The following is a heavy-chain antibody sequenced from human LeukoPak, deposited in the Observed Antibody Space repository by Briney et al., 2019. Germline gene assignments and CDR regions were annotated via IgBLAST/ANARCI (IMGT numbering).Heavy chain of an antibody. CDR3: ARDRGGYCSSTSCHREAFDY. V-gene: IGHV1-69*04. Sequence: GASVKVSCKASGGTFSSYAISWVRQAPGQGLECMGRIIPILGIANYAQKFQGRVTITADKSTSTAYMELSSLRSEDTAVYYCARDRGGYCSSTSCHREAFDYWGQGTLVTVSS. CDR1: GGTFSSYA. J-gene: IGHJ4*02. CDR2: IIPILGIA. D-gene: IGHD2-2*02.